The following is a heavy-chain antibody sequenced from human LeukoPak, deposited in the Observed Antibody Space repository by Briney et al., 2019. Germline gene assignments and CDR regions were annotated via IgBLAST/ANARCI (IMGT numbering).Heavy chain of an antibody. CDR1: GYTFTGYY. CDR2: INPNSGGT. Sequence: GASVKVSCKASGYTFTGYYMHWVRQAPGQGLEWMGWINPNSGGTNYAQKFQGRVTMTRDTSISTAYMELSRLRSDDTAVCYCARRGGNIGSLGGDYWGQGTLVTVSS. V-gene: IGHV1-2*02. D-gene: IGHD2/OR15-2a*01. J-gene: IGHJ4*02. CDR3: ARRGGNIGSLGGDY.